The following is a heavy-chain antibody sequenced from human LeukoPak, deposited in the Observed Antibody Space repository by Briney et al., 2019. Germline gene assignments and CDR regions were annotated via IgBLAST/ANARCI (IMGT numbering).Heavy chain of an antibody. J-gene: IGHJ4*02. CDR3: TRDTFLGSWRNKPDGLFVY. V-gene: IGHV3-49*03. CDR2: IRSKAYGGTA. CDR1: GFTFGDYA. D-gene: IGHD6-13*01. Sequence: GGSLRLSCTASGFTFGDYAMSWFRQAPGKGLEWVGFIRSKAYGGTAEYAASVKGRFTISRDDSKSIAYLQMNSLKTEDTAVYYCTRDTFLGSWRNKPDGLFVYWGQGTLVTVSS.